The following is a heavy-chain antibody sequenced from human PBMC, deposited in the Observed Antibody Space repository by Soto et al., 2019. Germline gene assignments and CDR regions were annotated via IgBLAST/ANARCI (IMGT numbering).Heavy chain of an antibody. CDR2: MNPNSGDT. D-gene: IGHD6-19*01. CDR3: ATVSAWQFYFFMDV. Sequence: QVQLVQSGAEVKKPGASVKVSCKASGYTFTNYDINWVRQATGQGLERMGWMNPNSGDTGYAQNFQGRVTMTRNTSISTAYMELSSLRSEDTAVYYCATVSAWQFYFFMDVWGKGTTVTVSS. V-gene: IGHV1-8*01. J-gene: IGHJ6*03. CDR1: GYTFTNYD.